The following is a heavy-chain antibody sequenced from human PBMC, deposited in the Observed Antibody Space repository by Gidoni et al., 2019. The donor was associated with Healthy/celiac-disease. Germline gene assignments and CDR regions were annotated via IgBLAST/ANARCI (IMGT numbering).Heavy chain of an antibody. Sequence: QVQLVESGGGVVQPGRSLRLSCPASGFTFRSYGMHWVRQAPGKGLEWVAVISYDGSNKYYADSVKGRFTISRDNSKNTLYLQMNSLRAEDTAVYYCAKDDGAVVTATFTYWGQGTLVTVSS. CDR1: GFTFRSYG. J-gene: IGHJ4*02. D-gene: IGHD2-21*02. V-gene: IGHV3-30*18. CDR3: AKDDGAVVTATFTY. CDR2: ISYDGSNK.